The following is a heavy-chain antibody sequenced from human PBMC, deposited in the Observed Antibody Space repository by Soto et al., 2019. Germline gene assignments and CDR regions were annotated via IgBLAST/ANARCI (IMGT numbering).Heavy chain of an antibody. CDR2: ISYDGSNK. CDR1: GFTFSSYA. J-gene: IGHJ6*02. CDR3: ARTRGYYYGMEV. Sequence: QVQLVESGGGVVQPGRSLRLSCAASGFTFSSYAMHWVRQAPGKGLEWVAVISYDGSNKYYADSVKGRFTISRDNSKNRLYLQVNRRRAEAPAGYYCARTRGYYYGMEVWGQGTTVTVSS. V-gene: IGHV3-30*14.